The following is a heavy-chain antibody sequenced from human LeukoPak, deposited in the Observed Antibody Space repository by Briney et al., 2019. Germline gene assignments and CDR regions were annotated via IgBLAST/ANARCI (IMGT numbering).Heavy chain of an antibody. CDR3: AREGYYDSSGYFAFDI. CDR2: IIPILGIA. Sequence: SVKVSCKASGGTFSSYAISWVRQAPGQGLEWMGRIIPILGIANYAQKFQGRVTITADKSTSTAYMELSSLRSEDTAVYYCAREGYYDSSGYFAFDIWGQGTMVTVSS. J-gene: IGHJ3*02. CDR1: GGTFSSYA. D-gene: IGHD3-22*01. V-gene: IGHV1-69*04.